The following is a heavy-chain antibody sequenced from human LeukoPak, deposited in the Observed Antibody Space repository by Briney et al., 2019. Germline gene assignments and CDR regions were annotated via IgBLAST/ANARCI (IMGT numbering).Heavy chain of an antibody. D-gene: IGHD3-9*01. J-gene: IGHJ4*02. CDR3: AKAQAPYYDILTGYSPDY. CDR1: GFTFSSYA. V-gene: IGHV3-23*01. CDR2: ISGSGGST. Sequence: GGSQRLSCAASGFTFSSYAMSWVRQAPGKGLEWVSAISGSGGSTYYADSVKGRFTISRDNSKNTLYLQMNSLRAEDTAVYYCAKAQAPYYDILTGYSPDYWGQGTLVTVSP.